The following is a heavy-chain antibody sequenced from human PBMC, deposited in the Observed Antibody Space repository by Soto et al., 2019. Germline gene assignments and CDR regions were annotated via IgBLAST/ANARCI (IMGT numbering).Heavy chain of an antibody. J-gene: IGHJ4*02. CDR1: GFTFTSSA. D-gene: IGHD3-9*01. Sequence: GASVKVSCKASGFTFTSSAVQWVRQARGQRLEWIGWIVVGSGNTNYAQKFQERVTITRDMSTSTAYMELSSLRSEDTAVYYCARSPPRNFDWLIQSPYYFDYWGQGTLVTVSS. CDR2: IVVGSGNT. V-gene: IGHV1-58*01. CDR3: ARSPPRNFDWLIQSPYYFDY.